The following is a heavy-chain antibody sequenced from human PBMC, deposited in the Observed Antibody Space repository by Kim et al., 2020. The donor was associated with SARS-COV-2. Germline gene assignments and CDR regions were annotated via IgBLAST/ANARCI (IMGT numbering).Heavy chain of an antibody. CDR3: AKGPRGYYYYGMDV. J-gene: IGHJ6*02. CDR2: IYYTGSA. Sequence: SETLSLTCSVSGGSVSNSSSYWNWVRQPTGEGLEWIGYIYYTGSASYNPSLERRVSISIDTSKNHFSLRLGSVTAADTAVYYCAKGPRGYYYYGMDVWG. V-gene: IGHV4-61*03. CDR1: GGSVSNSSSY.